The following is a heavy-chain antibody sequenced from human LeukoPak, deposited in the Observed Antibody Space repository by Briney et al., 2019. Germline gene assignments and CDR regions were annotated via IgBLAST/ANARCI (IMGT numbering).Heavy chain of an antibody. CDR1: GFTFSSYG. J-gene: IGHJ4*02. CDR2: IWYGGSNK. Sequence: PGGSLRLSCAASGFTFSSYGMHWVRQAPGKGLEWVAVIWYGGSNKYYADSVKGRFTISRDNSKNTLYLQMNSLRAEDTAVYYCAKDSRGYYGSGNNRGGQGTLVTVSS. V-gene: IGHV3-33*06. CDR3: AKDSRGYYGSGNNR. D-gene: IGHD3-10*01.